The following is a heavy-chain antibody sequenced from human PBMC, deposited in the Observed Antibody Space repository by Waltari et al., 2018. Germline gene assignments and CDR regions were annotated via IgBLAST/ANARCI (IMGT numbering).Heavy chain of an antibody. D-gene: IGHD6-19*01. V-gene: IGHV3-23*01. J-gene: IGHJ4*02. CDR1: GFTFSSYA. Sequence: EVQLLESGGGLVQPGGSLRLSRAASGFTFSSYAMSWVRQAPGKGLEWVSAISGSGGSTYYADSVKGRFTISRDNSKNTLYLQMNSLRAEDTAVYYCAKGRGIAVASSIDYWGQGTLVTVSS. CDR3: AKGRGIAVASSIDY. CDR2: ISGSGGST.